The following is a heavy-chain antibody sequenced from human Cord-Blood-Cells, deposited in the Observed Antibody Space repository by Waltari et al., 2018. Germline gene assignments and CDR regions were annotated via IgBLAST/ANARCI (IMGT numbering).Heavy chain of an antibody. CDR2: IKSKTDGGTT. D-gene: IGHD3-3*01. J-gene: IGHJ3*02. CDR1: GFTFSNAW. V-gene: IGHV3-15*01. Sequence: ASGFTFSNAWMSWVRQATGKGLEGRGRIKSKTDGGTTDYAAPVKGRFTISRDDSKNTLYLQMNSLKTEDTAVYYCTTDWRFWSGYYAFDIWGQGTMVTVSS. CDR3: TTDWRFWSGYYAFDI.